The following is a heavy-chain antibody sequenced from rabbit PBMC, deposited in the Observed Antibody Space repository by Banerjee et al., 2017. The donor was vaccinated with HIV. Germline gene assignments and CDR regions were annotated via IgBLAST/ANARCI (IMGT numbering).Heavy chain of an antibody. Sequence: QEQLEESGGDLVKPEGSLTLTCTASGFSFSSSYWMCWVRQAPGKGLEWIGTIDTGSGSTWYANWAKGRFTISKTSSTTVTLQMTSLTAADTATYFCARGYGGSTASFKLWGQGTLVTVS. CDR2: IDTGSGST. J-gene: IGHJ4*01. CDR1: GFSFSSSYW. CDR3: ARGYGGSTASFKL. D-gene: IGHD4-2*01. V-gene: IGHV1S45*01.